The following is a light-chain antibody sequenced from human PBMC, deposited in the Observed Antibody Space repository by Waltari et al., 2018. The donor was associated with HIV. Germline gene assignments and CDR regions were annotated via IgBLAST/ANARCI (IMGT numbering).Light chain of an antibody. V-gene: IGLV2-14*01. CDR3: SSFTGTTALV. Sequence: QSALTQPASVPGSPGQSITISCPGTSSDIGGYKYVPWFQHHPDKTPKLINYEVSNRPTEISSRCSGSKSCTTPSLTIAELQAEDEAYYYCSSFTGTTALVFGGGTKLTVL. CDR2: EVS. J-gene: IGLJ2*01. CDR1: SSDIGGYKY.